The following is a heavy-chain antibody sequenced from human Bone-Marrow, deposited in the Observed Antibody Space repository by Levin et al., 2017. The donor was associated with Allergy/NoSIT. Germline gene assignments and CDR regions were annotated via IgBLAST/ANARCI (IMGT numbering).Heavy chain of an antibody. D-gene: IGHD2-15*01. J-gene: IGHJ5*02. V-gene: IGHV4-4*07. Sequence: AGGSLRLSCTVSGGSISSYYWSWIRQPAGKGLEWIGRIYTSGSTNYNPSLKSRVTMSVDTSKNQFSLKLSSVTAADTAVYYCARDKVVVAAHNWFDPWGQGTLVTVSS. CDR1: GGSISSYY. CDR2: IYTSGST. CDR3: ARDKVVVAAHNWFDP.